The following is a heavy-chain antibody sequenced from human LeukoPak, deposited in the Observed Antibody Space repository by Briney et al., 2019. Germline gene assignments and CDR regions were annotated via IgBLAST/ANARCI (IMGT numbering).Heavy chain of an antibody. V-gene: IGHV3-23*01. CDR1: GFTFSSYV. CDR2: ISGSGGST. D-gene: IGHD5-12*01. CDR3: ARPVGGYDTDDAFDI. Sequence: GGSLRLSCAASGFTFSSYVMSWVRQAPGKGLEWVSAISGSGGSTYYADSVKGRFTISRDNSKNTLYLQMNSLRAEDTAVYYCARPVGGYDTDDAFDIWGQGTMVTVSS. J-gene: IGHJ3*02.